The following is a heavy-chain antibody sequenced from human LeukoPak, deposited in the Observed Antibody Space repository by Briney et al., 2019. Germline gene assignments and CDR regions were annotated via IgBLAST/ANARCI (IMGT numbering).Heavy chain of an antibody. Sequence: ASVKVSCKASGYTFTGYYMHWVRQAPGQGLEWMGWINPNSGGTNYAQKFQGRVTMTRDTSISTAYMELSRLRSDDTAVYYCARPYYYDSSGYSTLWFDPWGQGTLVTVSS. CDR1: GYTFTGYY. CDR2: INPNSGGT. J-gene: IGHJ5*02. D-gene: IGHD3-22*01. CDR3: ARPYYYDSSGYSTLWFDP. V-gene: IGHV1-2*02.